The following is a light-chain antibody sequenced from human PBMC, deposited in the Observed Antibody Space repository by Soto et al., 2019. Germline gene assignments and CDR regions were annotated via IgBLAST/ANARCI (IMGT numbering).Light chain of an antibody. CDR1: QSISDY. Sequence: DIQMTQSPSTLSASVGDRVIITCRASQSISDYLAWYQQKPGKAPKLLIYDASNLESGVPSRFSGSGSGTDFTLTISSLQPEDFATYYCQQGYSSFFTFGPGTKVHIK. CDR2: DAS. CDR3: QQGYSSFFT. V-gene: IGKV1-5*01. J-gene: IGKJ3*01.